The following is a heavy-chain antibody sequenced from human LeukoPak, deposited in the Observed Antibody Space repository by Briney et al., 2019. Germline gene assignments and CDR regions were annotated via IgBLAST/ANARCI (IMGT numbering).Heavy chain of an antibody. CDR3: AVVGTGDY. D-gene: IGHD1-26*01. J-gene: IGHJ4*02. CDR1: GYTFTSYY. CDR2: IIPIFGTA. Sequence: GASVKVSCKASGYTFTSYYMHWVRQAPGQGLEWMGGIIPIFGTANYAQKFQGRVTITADESTSTAYMELSSLRSEDTAVYYCAVVGTGDYWGQGTLVTVSS. V-gene: IGHV1-69*13.